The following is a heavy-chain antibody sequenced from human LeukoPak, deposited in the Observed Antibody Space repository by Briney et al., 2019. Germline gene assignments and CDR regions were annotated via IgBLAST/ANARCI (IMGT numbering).Heavy chain of an antibody. Sequence: PGGSLRLSCAASGFTFSTYWMNWVRQAPGKGLEWVAIINQDGSEKYYVDSVKGRFTFSRDNAKNSLYLQMNSLRAEDTAVYYCARVEREPPDSWGQGTLVTVSS. D-gene: IGHD1-14*01. CDR1: GFTFSTYW. V-gene: IGHV3-7*01. CDR3: ARVEREPPDS. J-gene: IGHJ4*02. CDR2: INQDGSEK.